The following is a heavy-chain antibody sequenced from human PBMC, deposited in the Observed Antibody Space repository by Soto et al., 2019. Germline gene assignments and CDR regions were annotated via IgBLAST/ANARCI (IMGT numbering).Heavy chain of an antibody. D-gene: IGHD1-26*01. CDR1: GGTFSSYD. J-gene: IGHJ4*02. CDR2: IIPMFGTA. CDR3: ARDRSGNYPKLFDY. Sequence: SVKVSCKASGGTFSSYDISWVRQAPGQGLEWMGGIIPMFGTANYAQKFRGRVTITADRPTSTAYMELSSLRSDDTAVYYCARDRSGNYPKLFDYWGQGTLVTVSS. V-gene: IGHV1-69*06.